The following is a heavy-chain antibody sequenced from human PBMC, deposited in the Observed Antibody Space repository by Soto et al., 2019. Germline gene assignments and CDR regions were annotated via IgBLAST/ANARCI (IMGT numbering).Heavy chain of an antibody. J-gene: IGHJ4*02. V-gene: IGHV4-59*01. CDR3: ARGASNWQYFDY. CDR1: DASIRGYY. CDR2: FHYSGIS. Sequence: SETLSLTCTVSDASIRGYYWSWIRQPPGKGLEWIGYFHYSGISNYNSSLKSRVTMSLDTSKNQFSLKLSSVSAADTAIYYCARGASNWQYFDYWGQGALVTVSS. D-gene: IGHD4-4*01.